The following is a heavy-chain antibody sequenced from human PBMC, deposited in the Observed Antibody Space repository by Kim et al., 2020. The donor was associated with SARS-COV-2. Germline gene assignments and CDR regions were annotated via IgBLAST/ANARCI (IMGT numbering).Heavy chain of an antibody. CDR3: ASYDFWSGYYGRGPGGHYYGMDV. J-gene: IGHJ6*02. D-gene: IGHD3-3*01. CDR1: GFTFSSYG. V-gene: IGHV3-33*01. Sequence: GGSLRLSCAASGFTFSSYGMHWVRQAPGKGLEWVAVIWYDGSNKYYADSVKGRFTISRDNSKNTLYLQMNSLRAEDTAVYYCASYDFWSGYYGRGPGGHYYGMDVWGQGTTVTVSS. CDR2: IWYDGSNK.